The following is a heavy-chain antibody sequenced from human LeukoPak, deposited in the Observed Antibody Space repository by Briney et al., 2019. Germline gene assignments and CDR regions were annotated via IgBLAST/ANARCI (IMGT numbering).Heavy chain of an antibody. CDR2: IYPGDSDT. Sequence: GESLKISCQGSGYSFTSYWIGWVRQMPGKGLEWMGIIYPGDSDTRYSPSFQGQVTISADKSISTAYLQWSSLKASDTAMYYCARMYYHDSSGNGNNFDYWAREPWSPSPQ. CDR1: GYSFTSYW. V-gene: IGHV5-51*01. CDR3: ARMYYHDSSGNGNNFDY. D-gene: IGHD3-22*01. J-gene: IGHJ4*02.